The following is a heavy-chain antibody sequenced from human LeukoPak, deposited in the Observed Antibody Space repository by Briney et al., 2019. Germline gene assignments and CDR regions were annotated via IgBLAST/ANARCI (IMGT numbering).Heavy chain of an antibody. J-gene: IGHJ6*03. CDR1: GFTFSSYG. Sequence: PGGSLRLSCAASGFTFSSYGMHWVRQAPGKGLEGVAFIRYDGSNKYYADSVKGRFTISRDNSKNTLYLQMNSLRAEDTAVYYCAKGGASPTFYSSSVDYYYMDVWGKGTTVTVSS. V-gene: IGHV3-30*02. CDR2: IRYDGSNK. D-gene: IGHD6-6*01. CDR3: AKGGASPTFYSSSVDYYYMDV.